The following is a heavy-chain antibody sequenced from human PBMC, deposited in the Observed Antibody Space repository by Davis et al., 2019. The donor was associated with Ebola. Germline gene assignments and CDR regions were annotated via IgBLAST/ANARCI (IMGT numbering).Heavy chain of an antibody. CDR3: ARDHSGSSSPERSGYYYYGMDV. CDR2: INPNSGGT. CDR1: GYTFTGYY. V-gene: IGHV1-2*04. J-gene: IGHJ6*02. D-gene: IGHD3-10*01. Sequence: ASVKVSCKASGYTFTGYYMHWVRQAPGQGLEWMGWINPNSGGTNYAQKFQGWVTMTRDTSISTAYMELSRLRSDDTAVYYCARDHSGSSSPERSGYYYYGMDVWGQGTTVTVSS.